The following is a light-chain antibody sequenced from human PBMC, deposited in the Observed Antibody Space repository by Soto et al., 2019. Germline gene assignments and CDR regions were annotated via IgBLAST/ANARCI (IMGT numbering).Light chain of an antibody. Sequence: DIQMTQSPSSVSASIGDTVTITCRASQIIGSWLAWYQQKPGIAPTLLIYAASTLQSGVPSRFSGSGSGSDFTLTITSLQAEDSATYYCQQANSFPFTFGPGTKVDIQ. CDR2: AAS. CDR1: QIIGSW. V-gene: IGKV1-12*02. CDR3: QQANSFPFT. J-gene: IGKJ3*01.